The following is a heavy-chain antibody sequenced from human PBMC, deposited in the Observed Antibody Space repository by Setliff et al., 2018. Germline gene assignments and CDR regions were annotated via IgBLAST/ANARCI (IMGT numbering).Heavy chain of an antibody. CDR1: GYTFTSYA. V-gene: IGHV1-3*01. CDR2: INAGNGNT. J-gene: IGHJ4*02. Sequence: GASVKVSCAASGYTFTSYAMHWVRQAPGQRLEWMGWINAGNGNTKYSQKFQGRVTITRDTSASTAYMELSSLRSEDTAVYYCAREGGWNGIILYYFDYWGQGTLVTVSS. CDR3: AREGGWNGIILYYFDY. D-gene: IGHD1-1*01.